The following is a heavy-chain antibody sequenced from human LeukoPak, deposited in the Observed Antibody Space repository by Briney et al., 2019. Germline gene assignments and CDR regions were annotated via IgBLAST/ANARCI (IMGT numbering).Heavy chain of an antibody. CDR2: MNPNSGNT. Sequence: GASVKVSCKASGYTFTSYDINWVRQATGQGLEWMGWMNPNSGNTGYAQKFQGRVTMTKNTSISTAYMELSSLRSEDTAVYYCARAMVRGVTLEFDPWGQGTLVTVSS. CDR1: GYTFTSYD. V-gene: IGHV1-8*01. J-gene: IGHJ5*02. CDR3: ARAMVRGVTLEFDP. D-gene: IGHD3-10*01.